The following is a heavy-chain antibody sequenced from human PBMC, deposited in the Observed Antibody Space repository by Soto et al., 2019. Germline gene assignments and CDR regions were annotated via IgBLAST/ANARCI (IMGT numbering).Heavy chain of an antibody. D-gene: IGHD3-16*02. CDR1: GGSISSGGYY. J-gene: IGHJ5*02. CDR3: ARPVDNNQSKYRKKPTYNNWFDP. CDR2: IYYSGST. Sequence: SETLSLTCTVSGGSISSGGYYWSWIRQHPGKGLEWIGYIYYSGSTYYNPSLKSRVTISVDTSKNQFSLKLSSVTAADTAVYYCARPVDNNQSKYRKKPTYNNWFDPWGQGTLVTVS. V-gene: IGHV4-31*03.